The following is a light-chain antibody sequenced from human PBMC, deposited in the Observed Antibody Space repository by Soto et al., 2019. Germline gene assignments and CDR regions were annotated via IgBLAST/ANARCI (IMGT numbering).Light chain of an antibody. Sequence: EIVLTQSPATLSLSPGERATLSCRASQSVSSYLAWYQQKPGQAPRLLIYDASNRATGIPARCSGSGSGTDFTLTISSLEPEDFAVYSCQQRSNWPWTFGQGNKVEIK. CDR2: DAS. CDR1: QSVSSY. J-gene: IGKJ1*01. V-gene: IGKV3-11*01. CDR3: QQRSNWPWT.